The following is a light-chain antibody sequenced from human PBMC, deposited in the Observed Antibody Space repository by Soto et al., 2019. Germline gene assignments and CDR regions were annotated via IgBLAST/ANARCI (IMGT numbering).Light chain of an antibody. J-gene: IGKJ4*01. V-gene: IGKV3-15*01. CDR2: GAF. Sequence: EIVMTQSPATLSVSPGERATLSCRASQSVSYNLAWYQQKPGQGPRLLIYGAFTRATGIPARFSGSESGTEFTLTISSLQSEDFAVYYCQQYKNWPPLTFGGGTKVEIK. CDR1: QSVSYN. CDR3: QQYKNWPPLT.